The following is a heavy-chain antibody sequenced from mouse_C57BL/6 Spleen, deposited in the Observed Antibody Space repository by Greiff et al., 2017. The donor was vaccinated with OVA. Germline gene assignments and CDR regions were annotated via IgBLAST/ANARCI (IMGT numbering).Heavy chain of an antibody. CDR3: ARDRSSYAMDY. J-gene: IGHJ4*01. CDR1: GFTFSDYG. CDR2: ISSGSSTI. V-gene: IGHV5-17*01. Sequence: EVKVEESGGGLVKPGGSLKLSCAASGFTFSDYGMHWVRQAPEKGLEWVAYISSGSSTIYYADTVKGRFTISRDNAKNTLFLQMTSLRSEDTAMYYCARDRSSYAMDYWGQGTSVTVSS.